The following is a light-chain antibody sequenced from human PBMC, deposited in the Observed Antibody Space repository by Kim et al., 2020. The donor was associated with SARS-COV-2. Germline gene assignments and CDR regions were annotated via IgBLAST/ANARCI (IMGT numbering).Light chain of an antibody. CDR2: GDN. CDR3: QSYANSLTV. CDR1: SSNIGAGSA. Sequence: QSVLTQPSSVSGAPGQRVTISCSGSSSNIGAGSAVHWYQHLPGTTPRLLIYGDNTRPSGVPDRFSGSKSGTSASLAVTGLQPEDEADYYCQSYANSLTVFGGGTQLTVL. J-gene: IGLJ2*01. V-gene: IGLV1-40*01.